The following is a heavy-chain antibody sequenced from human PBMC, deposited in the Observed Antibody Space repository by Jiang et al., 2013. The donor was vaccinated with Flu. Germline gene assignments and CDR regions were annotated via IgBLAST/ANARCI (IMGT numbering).Heavy chain of an antibody. D-gene: IGHD3-3*01. Sequence: GSGLVKPSQTLSLTCSVSGGSISDTSSYWSWIRQPAGKGLEWIGRFFSSGITNYNPSLQSRVTFSVDTSKNQFSLKVTSVTAADTAVYYCAREFFDYYYAMDVWGQGTTVTVSS. V-gene: IGHV4-61*02. CDR3: AREFFDYYYAMDV. J-gene: IGHJ6*02. CDR1: GGSISDTSSY. CDR2: FFSSGIT.